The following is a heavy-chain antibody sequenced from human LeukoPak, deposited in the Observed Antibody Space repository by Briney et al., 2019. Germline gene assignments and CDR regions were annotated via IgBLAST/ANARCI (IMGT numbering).Heavy chain of an antibody. Sequence: GASVKVSCKASGYTFTGYYMHWVRQAPGQGLEWMGWINPNSGGTNYAQKFQGRVTMTRDTSISTAYMELSRLRSDDTAVYYCARDAIEGLGLFDYWGQGTLVTVSS. D-gene: IGHD1-26*01. CDR2: INPNSGGT. V-gene: IGHV1-2*02. J-gene: IGHJ4*02. CDR3: ARDAIEGLGLFDY. CDR1: GYTFTGYY.